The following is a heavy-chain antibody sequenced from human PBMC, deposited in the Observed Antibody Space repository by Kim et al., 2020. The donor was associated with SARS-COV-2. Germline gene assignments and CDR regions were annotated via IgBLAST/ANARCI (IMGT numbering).Heavy chain of an antibody. J-gene: IGHJ4*02. CDR1: GYTFTSYG. D-gene: IGHD5-12*01. CDR2: ISAYNGNT. V-gene: IGHV1-18*01. CDR3: ARDGASGGYDRTHDY. Sequence: ASVKVSCKASGYTFTSYGISWVRQAPGQGLEWMGWISAYNGNTNYAQKLQGRVTMTTDTSTSTAYMELRSLRSDDTAVYYCARDGASGGYDRTHDYWGQGTLVTVSS.